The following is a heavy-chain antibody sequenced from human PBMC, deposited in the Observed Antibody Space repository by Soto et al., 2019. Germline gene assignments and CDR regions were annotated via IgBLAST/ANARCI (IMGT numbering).Heavy chain of an antibody. CDR1: GGSISSYY. Sequence: QVQLQESGPGLVKPSETLSLTCTVSGGSISSYYWSWIRQPPGKGLEWIGYIYYSGSTNYNPSLKRRVTISVDTSKNQFSLKLSSVTAADTAVYYCARVTAVDHLNAGDYYWYFDLWGRGTLVTVSS. J-gene: IGHJ2*01. CDR3: ARVTAVDHLNAGDYYWYFDL. D-gene: IGHD2-21*01. CDR2: IYYSGST. V-gene: IGHV4-59*01.